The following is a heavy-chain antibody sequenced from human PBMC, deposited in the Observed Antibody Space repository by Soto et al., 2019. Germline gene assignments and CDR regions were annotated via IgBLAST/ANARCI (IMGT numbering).Heavy chain of an antibody. CDR2: IYYSGTT. V-gene: IGHV4-31*03. D-gene: IGHD2-2*01. CDR1: GGSISIGAYY. J-gene: IGHJ3*02. CDR3: ARNPSHLCASTSRHAFDI. Sequence: KPSETLSLTCSVSGGSISIGAYYWNCIRQHPRKGLEWIGYIYYSGTTYYNPSLGSRVSISADTSKNQFSLKLNSVTVADTAVYYCARNPSHLCASTSRHAFDIWGQGTMVTVSS.